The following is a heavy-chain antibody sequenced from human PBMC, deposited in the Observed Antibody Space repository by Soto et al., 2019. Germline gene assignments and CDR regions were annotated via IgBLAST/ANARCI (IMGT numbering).Heavy chain of an antibody. J-gene: IGHJ6*02. CDR1: GGTFSGYA. Sequence: SVKVSCKASGGTFSGYAISWVRQAPGQGLEWMGGIIPIFGTANYAQKFQGRVTITADESTSTAYMELSSLRSEDTAVYYCAKGYCSGGSCGGGYYYGMDVWGQGTTVTVSS. D-gene: IGHD2-15*01. V-gene: IGHV1-69*13. CDR2: IIPIFGTA. CDR3: AKGYCSGGSCGGGYYYGMDV.